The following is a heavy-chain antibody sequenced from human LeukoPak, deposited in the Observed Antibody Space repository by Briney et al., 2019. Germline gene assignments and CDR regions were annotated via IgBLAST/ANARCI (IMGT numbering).Heavy chain of an antibody. CDR2: IKEDGSDK. CDR3: ARDSPPDY. Sequence: MXXXRXXXGKGLEWVANIKEDGSDKYYVDSVKGRFTISRDNAKNSLYLQMNSLRAEDTAVYYCARDSPPDYWGQGTLVTVSS. J-gene: IGHJ4*02. V-gene: IGHV3-7*01.